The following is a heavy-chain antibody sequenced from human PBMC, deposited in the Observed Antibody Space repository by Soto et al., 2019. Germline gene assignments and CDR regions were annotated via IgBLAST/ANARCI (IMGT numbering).Heavy chain of an antibody. D-gene: IGHD2-2*01. CDR2: IYYSGTT. CDR1: GGSISSSNW. V-gene: IGHV4-4*02. J-gene: IGHJ6*02. Sequence: QVQLQESGPGLVMPSGTLSLTCAVSGGSISSSNWWTWVRQPPGKGLEWIGEIYYSGTTNYNPSLKSRVTISVDKSKNQFSLKLKSVTAADTAVYYCARECSSCKSNNGIDVWGQGTTVTVSS. CDR3: ARECSSCKSNNGIDV.